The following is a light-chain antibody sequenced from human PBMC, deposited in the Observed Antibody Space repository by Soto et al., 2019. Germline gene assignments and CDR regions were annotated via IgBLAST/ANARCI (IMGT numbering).Light chain of an antibody. J-gene: IGLJ3*02. V-gene: IGLV2-14*01. CDR1: SSDVGGYKY. CDR2: EVS. Sequence: QSVLTQPASVSGSPGQSITISCTGTSSDVGGYKYVSWYQQHPDKAPKLIIFEVSNRPSGISSRFSGSKSGNTASLTISGLQAEDEADYYCAVWDNSMTAWVFGGGTKVTVL. CDR3: AVWDNSMTAWV.